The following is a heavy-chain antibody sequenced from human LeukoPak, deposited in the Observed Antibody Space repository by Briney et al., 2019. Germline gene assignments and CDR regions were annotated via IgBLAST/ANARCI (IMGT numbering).Heavy chain of an antibody. V-gene: IGHV3-30*02. Sequence: GGSLRLSCAASGFTFSSYGMHWVRQAPGKRLEWVAFIRYDGSNKYYADSVKGRFTISRDNSKNTLYLQMNSLRAEDTAVYYCAKDPGYSYGPYFDYWGQGTLVTVSS. J-gene: IGHJ4*02. CDR3: AKDPGYSYGPYFDY. CDR1: GFTFSSYG. D-gene: IGHD5-18*01. CDR2: IRYDGSNK.